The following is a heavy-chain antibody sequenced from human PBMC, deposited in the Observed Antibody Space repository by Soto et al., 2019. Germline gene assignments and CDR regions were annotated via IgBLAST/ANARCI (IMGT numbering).Heavy chain of an antibody. J-gene: IGHJ5*01. Sequence: SETLSLTCTVSGGSISSYYWSWIRQPPGKGLEWIGYIYYSGSTNYNPSLKSRVTISVDTSKDQFSLKLSSVTAADTAVYYCARSFPFYDLPTCFDSWGQGTLVTVSS. CDR1: GGSISSYY. V-gene: IGHV4-59*01. CDR3: ARSFPFYDLPTCFDS. D-gene: IGHD3-3*01. CDR2: IYYSGST.